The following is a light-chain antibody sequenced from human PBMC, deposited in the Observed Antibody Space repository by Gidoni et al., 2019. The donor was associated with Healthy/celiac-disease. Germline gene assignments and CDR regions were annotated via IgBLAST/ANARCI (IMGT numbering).Light chain of an antibody. Sequence: DFQLTHSPSSLSASVGDRVTITCRASQSISSYLHWYQQKPGKAPKLLIYAASSLQSGVPSRFSGSGSGTDFTLTISSLQPEDFATYYCQQSYSTPPLTFGQGTRLEIK. CDR2: AAS. J-gene: IGKJ5*01. CDR3: QQSYSTPPLT. CDR1: QSISSY. V-gene: IGKV1-39*01.